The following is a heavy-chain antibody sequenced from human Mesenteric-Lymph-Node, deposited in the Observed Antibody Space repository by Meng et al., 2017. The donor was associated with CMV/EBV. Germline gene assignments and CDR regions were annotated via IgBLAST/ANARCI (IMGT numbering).Heavy chain of an antibody. V-gene: IGHV3-49*04. Sequence: GGSLRLSCTASGFTFGVYAMSWVRQAPGKGLEWVGFIRSKGYGGTTEYAASVTGRFAISRDESKSIAYLQMNSLKTEDTAVYYCAKDPSGSYTGYWGQGTLVTVSS. J-gene: IGHJ4*02. D-gene: IGHD3-10*01. CDR2: IRSKGYGGTT. CDR3: AKDPSGSYTGY. CDR1: GFTFGVYA.